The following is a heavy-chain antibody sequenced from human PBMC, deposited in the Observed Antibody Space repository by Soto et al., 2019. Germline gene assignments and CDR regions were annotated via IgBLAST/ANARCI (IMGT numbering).Heavy chain of an antibody. Sequence: QVQLVQSGAEVKKPGASVKVSCKASGYTFTSYDINWVRQATGQGLEWMGWMNPNSGNTGYAQKCQGRVTMTRNTSISTAYMELSSLRSEDTAVYYCARGGLWFGELLYAFDIWGQGTMVTVSS. J-gene: IGHJ3*02. D-gene: IGHD3-10*01. V-gene: IGHV1-8*01. CDR1: GYTFTSYD. CDR3: ARGGLWFGELLYAFDI. CDR2: MNPNSGNT.